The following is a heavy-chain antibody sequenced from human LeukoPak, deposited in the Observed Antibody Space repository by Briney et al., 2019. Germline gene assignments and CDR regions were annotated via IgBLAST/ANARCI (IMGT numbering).Heavy chain of an antibody. J-gene: IGHJ3*02. CDR3: ARDPVGYDSRENAFDI. V-gene: IGHV4-59*01. Sequence: SETLPLTCTVSGGSISSYYWSWIRQPPGKGLEWIGYIYYSGSTNYNPSLKSRVTISVDTSKNQFSLKLSSVTAADTAVYYCARDPVGYDSRENAFDIWGQGTMVTVSS. CDR1: GGSISSYY. CDR2: IYYSGST. D-gene: IGHD3-22*01.